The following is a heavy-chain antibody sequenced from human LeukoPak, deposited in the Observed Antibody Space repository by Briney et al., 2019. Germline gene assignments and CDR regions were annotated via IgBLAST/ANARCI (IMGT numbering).Heavy chain of an antibody. D-gene: IGHD4-17*01. V-gene: IGHV4-59*01. J-gene: IGHJ4*02. CDR3: ARVRYGAKISDY. CDR1: GGSISSYY. CDR2: IYYSGST. Sequence: PSETLSLTCTVSGGSISSYYWSWIRQPPGKGLEWIGYIYYSGSTNYNPSLKSRVTISVDTSKNQFSLKLSSVTAADTAVYYCARVRYGAKISDYWGQGTLVTVSS.